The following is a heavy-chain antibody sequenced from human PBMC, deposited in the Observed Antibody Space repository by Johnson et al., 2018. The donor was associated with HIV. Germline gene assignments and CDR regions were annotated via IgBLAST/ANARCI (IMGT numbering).Heavy chain of an antibody. CDR3: ARACRDGYTCDVFDI. Sequence: QVQLVESGGGVVQPGRSLRLSCAASRYGMHWVRQAPGKGLEWVAVISYDGSNKYYADSVKGRFTISRDNSKNTLYLHMNSLRADDTAVYYCARACRDGYTCDVFDIWGQGTMVTVSS. CDR2: ISYDGSNK. D-gene: IGHD5-24*01. J-gene: IGHJ3*02. V-gene: IGHV3-33*05. CDR1: SRYG.